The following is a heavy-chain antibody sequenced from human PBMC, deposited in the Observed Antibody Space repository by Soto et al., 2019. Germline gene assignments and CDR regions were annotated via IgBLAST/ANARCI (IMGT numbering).Heavy chain of an antibody. D-gene: IGHD6-13*01. V-gene: IGHV4-39*01. CDR2: IYYSGST. Sequence: PSETLSLTCTVSGGSISSSSYYWGWIRQPPGKGLEWIGSIYYSGSTYYNPSLKSRVTISVDTSKNQFSLKLSSVTAADTAVYYCATPGRGFSSSWYHYYYGMDVWGQGTTVTVSS. J-gene: IGHJ6*02. CDR1: GGSISSSSYY. CDR3: ATPGRGFSSSWYHYYYGMDV.